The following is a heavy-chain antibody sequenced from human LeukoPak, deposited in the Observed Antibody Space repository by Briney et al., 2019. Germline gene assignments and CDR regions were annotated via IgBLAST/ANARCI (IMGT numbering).Heavy chain of an antibody. CDR1: GYTFTSYG. Sequence: GASVKVSCKASGYTFTSYGISWVRQAPGQGLEWMGWISAYNGNTNYAQKLQGRVTMTTDTSTSTAYMELRSLRSDDTAVYYCARAARNRYDIVVVPADYWGRGTLVTVSS. V-gene: IGHV1-18*01. J-gene: IGHJ4*02. CDR3: ARAARNRYDIVVVPADY. CDR2: ISAYNGNT. D-gene: IGHD2-2*01.